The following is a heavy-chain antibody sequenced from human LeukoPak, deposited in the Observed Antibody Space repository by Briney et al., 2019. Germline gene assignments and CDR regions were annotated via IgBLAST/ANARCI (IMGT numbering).Heavy chain of an antibody. Sequence: GGSLRLSCAASGFTFSSYSMNWVRQAPGKGLEWVSSISSSSSYIYYADSVKGRFTISRDNAKNSLYLQMNSLRAEDTAVYYRASLLSSSWYWFDPWGQGTLVTVSS. J-gene: IGHJ5*02. D-gene: IGHD6-13*01. V-gene: IGHV3-21*01. CDR1: GFTFSSYS. CDR3: ASLLSSSWYWFDP. CDR2: ISSSSSYI.